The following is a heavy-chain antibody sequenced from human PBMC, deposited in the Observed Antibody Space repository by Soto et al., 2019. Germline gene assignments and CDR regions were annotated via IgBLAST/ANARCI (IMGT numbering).Heavy chain of an antibody. J-gene: IGHJ5*02. CDR1: GGSISSSNW. CDR3: ARGVCGDFRVRYFDP. V-gene: IGHV4-4*02. D-gene: IGHD4-17*01. CDR2: IYHSGST. Sequence: PSETLSLTCGVSGGSISSSNWWTWVRQPPGKGLEWIGEIYHSGSTHYSPSLKSRVTMSIDKSKRQFSLNLSCVAAADTAVDNCARGVCGDFRVRYFDPWGRGTLVTVSS.